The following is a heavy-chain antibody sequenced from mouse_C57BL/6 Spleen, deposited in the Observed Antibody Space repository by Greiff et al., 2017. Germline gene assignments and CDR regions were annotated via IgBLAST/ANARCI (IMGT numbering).Heavy chain of an antibody. CDR2: IDPEDGET. CDR1: GFNIKDYY. CDR3: ASSYGNYWYFAV. D-gene: IGHD2-1*01. Sequence: VQLQQSGAELVKPGASVKLSCTASGFNIKDYYMHWVKQRPEQGLEWIGRIDPEDGETKYAPKFQGKATLTADTSSNTAYLQLSSLTSEDTAVFFCASSYGNYWYFAVWGTGTPVTVSA. J-gene: IGHJ1*03. V-gene: IGHV14-2*01.